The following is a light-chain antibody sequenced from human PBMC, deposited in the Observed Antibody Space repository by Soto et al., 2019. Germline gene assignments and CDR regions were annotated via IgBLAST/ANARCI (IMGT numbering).Light chain of an antibody. Sequence: EIVLTQSPGALSLSPGERATLSCRASQRINTSYLAWYQQKPGQAPRLLISGASIRATGIPDRFSGSGSGTDFTLTISRLEPEDFAVYYCQQYGPSRTFGQGTKVDNK. V-gene: IGKV3-20*01. CDR1: QRINTSY. CDR2: GAS. CDR3: QQYGPSRT. J-gene: IGKJ1*01.